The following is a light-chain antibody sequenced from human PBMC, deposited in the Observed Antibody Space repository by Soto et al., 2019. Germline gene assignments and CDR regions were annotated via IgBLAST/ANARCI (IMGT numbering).Light chain of an antibody. CDR1: SSNIGAGYD. Sequence: QSVLTQPPSVSGAPGQRVTISCTGSSSNIGAGYDVHWYQQLPGKAPKLIIYEVNKRPSGIPDRFSGSKSGNTASLTVSGLQPEDEAEYFCSSYSRSINYVFGTGTKVTVL. CDR3: SSYSRSINYV. J-gene: IGLJ1*01. CDR2: EVN. V-gene: IGLV1-40*01.